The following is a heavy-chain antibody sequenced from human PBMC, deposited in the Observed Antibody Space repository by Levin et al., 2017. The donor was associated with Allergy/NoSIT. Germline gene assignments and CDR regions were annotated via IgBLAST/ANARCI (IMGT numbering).Heavy chain of an antibody. CDR3: AKRADYDFWSGYYFDY. CDR2: ISGSGGST. CDR1: GFTFSSYA. Sequence: GGSLRLSCAASGFTFSSYAMSWVRQAPGKGLEWVSAISGSGGSTYYADSVKGRFTISRDNSKNTLYLQMNSLRAEDTAVYYCAKRADYDFWSGYYFDYWGQGTLVTVSS. V-gene: IGHV3-23*01. D-gene: IGHD3-3*01. J-gene: IGHJ4*02.